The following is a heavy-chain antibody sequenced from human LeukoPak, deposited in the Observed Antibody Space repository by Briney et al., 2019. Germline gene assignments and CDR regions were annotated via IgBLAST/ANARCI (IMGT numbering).Heavy chain of an antibody. CDR2: IYYRGSP. V-gene: IGHV4-59*01. D-gene: IGHD3-22*01. Sequence: PSETLSLTCTVWGGPISRYYWSWIRQPPGKGLEGIGYIYYRGSPKYHPSLKSRVTISVDTSKNQFSLTLSSVSAADTAVYYCAGDPQSRYYYDSSCYYYPWGQGTLVTVSS. J-gene: IGHJ5*02. CDR3: AGDPQSRYYYDSSCYYYP. CDR1: GGPISRYY.